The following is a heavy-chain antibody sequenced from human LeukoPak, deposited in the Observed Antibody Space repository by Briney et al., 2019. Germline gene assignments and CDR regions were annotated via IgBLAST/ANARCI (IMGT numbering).Heavy chain of an antibody. CDR3: ARVGDSGSTFDY. J-gene: IGHJ4*02. D-gene: IGHD3-10*01. CDR1: GGSINNFY. CDR2: IYYTGGT. V-gene: IGHV4-59*01. Sequence: SETLSLTCTVSGGSINNFYWYWVRQPPGKGLEWIGYIYYTGGTNYNPSLKRRVTISVDTSNNLFSLRLTYVTAADTAVYYCARVGDSGSTFDYWGQGIQVTVSS.